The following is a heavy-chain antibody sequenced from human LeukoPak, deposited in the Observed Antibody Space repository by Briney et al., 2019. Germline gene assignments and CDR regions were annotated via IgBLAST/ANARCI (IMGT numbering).Heavy chain of an antibody. CDR2: TYYRSKWYN. Sequence: SQTLSLTCAISGDSVSSNSAAWNWIRQSSSRGLEWLGRTYYRSKWYNDYAVSVKSRITINPDTSKNQFSLQLNSVTPEDTAVYYCAGISGYDYYNSFDPWGQGTLVTVSS. CDR1: GDSVSSNSAA. D-gene: IGHD5-12*01. V-gene: IGHV6-1*01. CDR3: AGISGYDYYNSFDP. J-gene: IGHJ5*02.